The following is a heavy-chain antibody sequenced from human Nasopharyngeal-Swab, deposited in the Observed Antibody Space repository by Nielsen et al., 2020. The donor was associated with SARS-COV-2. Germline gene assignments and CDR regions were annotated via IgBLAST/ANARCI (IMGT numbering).Heavy chain of an antibody. Sequence: VGSLRLSCAASGFTFSIYWMSWVRQAPGKGLEWVANIKQDGSEKYYVDSVKGRFPISRDNAKNSLYLQMNSLRAEDTAVYYCARDSFSRVGAAGSSHYYYYGMDVWGQGTTVTVSS. J-gene: IGHJ6*02. CDR1: GFTFSIYW. CDR2: IKQDGSEK. V-gene: IGHV3-7*01. CDR3: ARDSFSRVGAAGSSHYYYYGMDV. D-gene: IGHD6-13*01.